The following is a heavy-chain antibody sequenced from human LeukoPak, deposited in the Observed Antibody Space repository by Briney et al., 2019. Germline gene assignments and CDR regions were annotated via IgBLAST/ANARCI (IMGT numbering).Heavy chain of an antibody. CDR3: ARDLGEKPPPFYYYYYYGMDV. V-gene: IGHV1-69*04. J-gene: IGHJ6*02. Sequence: ASVKVSCKASGGTFSSYAIIWVRQAPGQGLEWMGRIIPILGIANYAQKFQGRVTITADKSTSTAYMELSSLRSEDTAVYYCARDLGEKPPPFYYYYYYGMDVWGQGTTVTVSS. CDR1: GGTFSSYA. CDR2: IIPILGIA. D-gene: IGHD3-16*01.